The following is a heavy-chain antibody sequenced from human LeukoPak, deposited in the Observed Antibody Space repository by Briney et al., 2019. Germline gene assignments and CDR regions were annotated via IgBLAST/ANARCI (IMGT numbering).Heavy chain of an antibody. CDR3: AKSPGWELPTYFDY. Sequence: GGSLRLSCAASGFSFSSYGMHWVRQAPGKGLEWVAFIRYDGSNKYYADSVKGRFNISRDNSKNTLYLQMNSLRAEDTAVYYCAKSPGWELPTYFDYWGQGILVTVSS. V-gene: IGHV3-30*02. D-gene: IGHD1-26*01. CDR2: IRYDGSNK. CDR1: GFSFSSYG. J-gene: IGHJ4*02.